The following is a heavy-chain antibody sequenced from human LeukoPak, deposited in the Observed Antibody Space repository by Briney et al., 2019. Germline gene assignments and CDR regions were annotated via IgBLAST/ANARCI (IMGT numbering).Heavy chain of an antibody. CDR3: ARVDYDSSGYFPHYHYYYYMDV. CDR1: GFTFSSYW. D-gene: IGHD3-22*01. J-gene: IGHJ6*03. Sequence: GGSLRLSCTASGFTFSSYWMSWVRPAPGKGLEGVANIKQDGSEKYYVDSVKGRFTISRDNAKNSLYLQMNSLRAEDTAVYYCARVDYDSSGYFPHYHYYYYMDVWGKGTTVTVSS. CDR2: IKQDGSEK. V-gene: IGHV3-7*04.